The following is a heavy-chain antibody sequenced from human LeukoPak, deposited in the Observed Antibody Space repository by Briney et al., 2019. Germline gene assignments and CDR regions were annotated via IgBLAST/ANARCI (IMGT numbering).Heavy chain of an antibody. J-gene: IGHJ4*02. CDR1: GFAFSSYA. CDR2: ISSNGGST. CDR3: VKGYDSNGYFPPFDY. D-gene: IGHD3-22*01. V-gene: IGHV3-64D*06. Sequence: GGSLRLSCSASGFAFSSYAMHWVRQAPGKGLEYVSAISSNGGSTYYADSVKGRFTISRDDSKNTLYLQMSSLRAEDTAVYYCVKGYDSNGYFPPFDYWGQGTLVTVSS.